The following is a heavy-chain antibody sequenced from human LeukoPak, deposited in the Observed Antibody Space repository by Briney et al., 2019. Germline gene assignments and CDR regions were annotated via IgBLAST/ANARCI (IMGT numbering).Heavy chain of an antibody. CDR2: INPSGGST. V-gene: IGHV1-46*01. CDR3: TREDVVLVDAVRYYYYGMDV. D-gene: IGHD2-8*01. J-gene: IGHJ6*02. Sequence: ASVKVSCKASGYNFISYYMHWVRQAPGQGLEWMGIINPSGGSTSYAQKFQDRVTMTRDTSTSTVYMELSSLKSEDTAVYYCTREDVVLVDAVRYYYYGMDVWGQGTTVTV. CDR1: GYNFISYY.